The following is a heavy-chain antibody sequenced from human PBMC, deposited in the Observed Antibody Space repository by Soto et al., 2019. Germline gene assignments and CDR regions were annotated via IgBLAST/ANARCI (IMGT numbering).Heavy chain of an antibody. CDR2: IYSSGST. D-gene: IGHD3-3*01. CDR1: GFDLISYY. Sequence: TPETLSLTSPASGFDLISYYGTLLRPHAGKGLEWIGRIYSSGSTKYNPSLQSRVTMSLDTSKNQFSLRLTSVTAADTAVYYCARGQRFSDWFDPWGQGTGVTVSA. CDR3: ARGQRFSDWFDP. J-gene: IGHJ5*02. V-gene: IGHV4-4*07.